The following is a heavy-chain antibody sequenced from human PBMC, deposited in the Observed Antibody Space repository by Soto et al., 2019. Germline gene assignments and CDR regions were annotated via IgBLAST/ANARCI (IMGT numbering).Heavy chain of an antibody. V-gene: IGHV4-31*03. J-gene: IGHJ4*02. CDR3: ARVAGYGSGSYYAPYFDY. CDR2: IYYSGST. CDR1: GGSISSGGYY. D-gene: IGHD3-10*01. Sequence: SETLSLTCTVSGGSISSGGYYWSWIRQHPGKGLEWIGYIYYSGSTYYNPSLKSRVTISVDTSKNQFSLKLSSVTAADTAVYYCARVAGYGSGSYYAPYFDYWGQGTLVTVSS.